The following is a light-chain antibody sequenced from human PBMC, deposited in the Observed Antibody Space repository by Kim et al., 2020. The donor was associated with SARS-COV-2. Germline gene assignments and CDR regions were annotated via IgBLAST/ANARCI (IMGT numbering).Light chain of an antibody. CDR3: HQYDGSPPWT. V-gene: IGKV3-20*01. Sequence: VLTQSPGTLSLSPGERATLSCRASQSVNSSFLAWYQQKRGQTPRLLIYGASRRVTGIPDRFAGSGSGTEFTLTIKRMEPDDFGVYFCHQYDGSPPWTFGQGTKVEIK. CDR1: QSVNSSF. CDR2: GAS. J-gene: IGKJ1*01.